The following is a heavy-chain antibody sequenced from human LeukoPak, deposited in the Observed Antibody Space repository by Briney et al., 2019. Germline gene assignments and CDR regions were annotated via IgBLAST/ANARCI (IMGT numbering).Heavy chain of an antibody. CDR1: GYSISSGYY. J-gene: IGHJ4*02. CDR2: IYHSGST. Sequence: PSETLSLTCAVSGYSISSGYYWGWIRQPPGKGLEWIGSIYHSGSTYYNPSLKSRVTISADTSKNQFSLKLSSVTAADTAVYYCERLAYNDFWSGWGQGTLVTVSS. D-gene: IGHD3-3*01. CDR3: ERLAYNDFWSG. V-gene: IGHV4-38-2*01.